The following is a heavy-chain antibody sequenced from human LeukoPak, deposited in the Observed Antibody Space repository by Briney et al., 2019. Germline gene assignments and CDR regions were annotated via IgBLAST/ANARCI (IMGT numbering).Heavy chain of an antibody. CDR1: GFTFSSYS. CDR2: ISSSSSYI. D-gene: IGHD2-8*01. J-gene: IGHJ4*02. Sequence: NAGGSLRLSCAASGFTFSSYSMSWVRQAPGKGLEWVSSISSSSSYIYYADSVKGRFTISRDNAKNSLYLQMNSLRAEDTAVYYCAKRMHSKEGGGYYFDYWGQGTLVTVSS. CDR3: AKRMHSKEGGGYYFDY. V-gene: IGHV3-21*04.